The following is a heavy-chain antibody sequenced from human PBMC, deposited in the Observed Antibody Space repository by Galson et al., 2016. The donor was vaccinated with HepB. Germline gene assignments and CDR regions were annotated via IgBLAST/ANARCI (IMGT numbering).Heavy chain of an antibody. J-gene: IGHJ6*03. Sequence: SLRLSCAASGFSFSNYGMHWVRQAPGKGLELVAVLAYDGSNTYYADSVKGRFTISRDNSKNTLYLQMNSLRAEDTAVYYCAKSGQYRTSTRCSWGFDYYYYMDVWGKGTTVSVSS. CDR2: LAYDGSNT. CDR3: AKSGQYRTSTRCSWGFDYYYYMDV. V-gene: IGHV3-30*18. D-gene: IGHD2-2*01. CDR1: GFSFSNYG.